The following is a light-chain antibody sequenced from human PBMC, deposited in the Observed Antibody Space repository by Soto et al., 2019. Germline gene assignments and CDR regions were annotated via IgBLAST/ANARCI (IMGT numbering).Light chain of an antibody. V-gene: IGKV1-5*01. J-gene: IGKJ1*01. CDR1: QSISSW. CDR3: QQYNSYSE. Sequence: DIQMTQSPSSLSASVGDRVTITCRASQSISSWLAWYQQKPGKAPKLLIYDASSLESGVPSRFSGSGSGTDFTLTISSLQPDDFATYYCQQYNSYSEFGQGTKV. CDR2: DAS.